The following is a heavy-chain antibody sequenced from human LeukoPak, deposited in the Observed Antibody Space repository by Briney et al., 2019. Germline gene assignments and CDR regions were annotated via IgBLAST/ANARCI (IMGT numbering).Heavy chain of an antibody. D-gene: IGHD4-11*01. CDR2: IKQDGSEK. CDR1: GFTFSNFW. CDR3: ARDRYSNPY. Sequence: GGSLRLSCAASGFTFSNFWMSWVRQAPGKGLEWVANIKQDGSEKDYVDSVRGRFTISRDNAKSSLYLQMNSLRAEDTAVYYCARDRYSNPYWGQGTLVTVSS. J-gene: IGHJ4*02. V-gene: IGHV3-7*01.